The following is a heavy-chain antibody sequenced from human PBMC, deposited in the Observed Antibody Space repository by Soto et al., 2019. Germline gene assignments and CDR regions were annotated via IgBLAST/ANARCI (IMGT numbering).Heavy chain of an antibody. Sequence: PSETLSLTCTVSGGSISSYYWSWIRQPPGKGLEWIGYIYYSGTTNYNPSLKSRVTMSVDTSKNQFSLKLSSVTAVDTAVYYCARASYYYYGMDVWGQGTTVTVSS. V-gene: IGHV4-59*01. CDR1: GGSISSYY. CDR3: ARASYYYYGMDV. J-gene: IGHJ6*02. CDR2: IYYSGTT.